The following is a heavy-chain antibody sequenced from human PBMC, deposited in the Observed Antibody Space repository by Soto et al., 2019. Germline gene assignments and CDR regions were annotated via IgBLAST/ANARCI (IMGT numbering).Heavy chain of an antibody. CDR3: TRSITGTTSFDY. CDR2: SRDKGNSYST. CDR1: GFTFRDYY. V-gene: IGHV3-72*01. D-gene: IGHD1-7*01. Sequence: EVQLVESGGGLVQPGGSLRLSCAGSGFTFRDYYIDWVRQAPGKGLEWVGRSRDKGNSYSTDYAASVKGRFTVSRDASKNSLYLQMNSLKTEDTALYYCTRSITGTTSFDYWGQGTLVTVSS. J-gene: IGHJ4*02.